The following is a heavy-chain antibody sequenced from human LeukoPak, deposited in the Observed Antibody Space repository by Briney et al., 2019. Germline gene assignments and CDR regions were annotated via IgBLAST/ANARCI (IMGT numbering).Heavy chain of an antibody. Sequence: PGGSLRLSCAASGFTFSDSWMSWVRQAPGKGLEWVAGIRYDGNEEVYADSVRGRFTISRGNSRNILYLQMNSLSPEDTATYYCTPENDPSGKMGRFDPWGQGTLVTVSS. CDR3: TPENDPSGKMGRFDP. CDR1: GFTFSDSW. CDR2: IRYDGNEE. J-gene: IGHJ5*01. D-gene: IGHD3-10*01. V-gene: IGHV3-33*08.